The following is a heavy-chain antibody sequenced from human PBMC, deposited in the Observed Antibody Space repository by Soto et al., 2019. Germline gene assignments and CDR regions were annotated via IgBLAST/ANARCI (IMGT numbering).Heavy chain of an antibody. D-gene: IGHD3-9*01. CDR1: GFTFNNYA. CDR2: ISRRGDST. J-gene: IGHJ5*02. CDR3: AKDSDLAYYAILAEYYIPFDP. V-gene: IGHV3-23*01. Sequence: GGSLRLSCAASGFTFNNYAMNWVRQAPGKGLEWVSAISRRGDSTHYEDSVKGRFTISRDNSKNTLYLFLSSLRAEDTAVYYCAKDSDLAYYAILAEYYIPFDPWGPGAPVTVSS.